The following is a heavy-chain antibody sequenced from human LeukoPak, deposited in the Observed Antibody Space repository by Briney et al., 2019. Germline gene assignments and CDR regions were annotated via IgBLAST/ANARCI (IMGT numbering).Heavy chain of an antibody. J-gene: IGHJ6*02. CDR3: ARDRDSSGNYYYYYYGMDV. CDR1: GFTFSSYA. V-gene: IGHV3-30-3*01. Sequence: PGRSLRLSCAASGFTFSSYAMHWVRQAPGKGLEWVAVISYDGSNKYYADSVKGRFTISRDNSKNTLYLQMNSLRAEDTAVYYCARDRDSSGNYYYYYYGMDVWGQGTTVTVSS. D-gene: IGHD3-22*01. CDR2: ISYDGSNK.